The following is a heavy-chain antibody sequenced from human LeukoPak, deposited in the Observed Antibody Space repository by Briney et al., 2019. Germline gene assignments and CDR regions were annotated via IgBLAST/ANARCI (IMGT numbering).Heavy chain of an antibody. CDR1: GFTFSSYA. Sequence: GGSLRLSCAVSGFTFSSYAMSWVRQAPGKGLERVSAISVSGDTTYYADSVKGRFTISRDNSKNTLYLHMNSLRAEDTALYYCAKAPPIGYCSSTTCYFDYWGQGTLVTVSS. CDR2: ISVSGDTT. J-gene: IGHJ4*02. V-gene: IGHV3-23*01. D-gene: IGHD2-2*01. CDR3: AKAPPIGYCSSTTCYFDY.